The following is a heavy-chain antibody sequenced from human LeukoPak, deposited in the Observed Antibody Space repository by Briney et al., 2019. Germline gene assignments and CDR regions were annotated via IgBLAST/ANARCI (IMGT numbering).Heavy chain of an antibody. Sequence: ASVKVSCKASGYTFTGYYMHWVRQAPGQGLEWIGWINPNSGGTNFAQNFQGRVTMTRDTSISTAYMELSRLRSDDTAVYYCARGGVVVVAATSLSPYYMDVWGKGTTVTVSS. CDR2: INPNSGGT. J-gene: IGHJ6*03. CDR1: GYTFTGYY. CDR3: ARGGVVVVAATSLSPYYMDV. D-gene: IGHD2-15*01. V-gene: IGHV1-2*02.